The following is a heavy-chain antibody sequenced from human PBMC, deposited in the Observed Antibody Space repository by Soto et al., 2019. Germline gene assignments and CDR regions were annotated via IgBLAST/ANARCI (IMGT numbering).Heavy chain of an antibody. V-gene: IGHV3-23*01. Sequence: HPGGSLRLSCAASGFTFSSYAMSWVRQAPGKGLEWVSGISGSGGSTYYADSVKGRFTISRDNSKNTLYLQMDSLRAEDTAVYYCAKAFFPVVPAAMLPVHYYYGMDVWGQGTTVTVSS. CDR1: GFTFSSYA. CDR2: ISGSGGST. J-gene: IGHJ6*02. CDR3: AKAFFPVVPAAMLPVHYYYGMDV. D-gene: IGHD2-2*01.